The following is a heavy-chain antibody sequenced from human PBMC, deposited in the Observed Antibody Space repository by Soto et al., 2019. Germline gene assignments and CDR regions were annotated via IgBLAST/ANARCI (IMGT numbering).Heavy chain of an antibody. D-gene: IGHD3-22*01. CDR3: ARGTYYYDSSGYRPNNRLDS. J-gene: IGHJ4*02. CDR1: GDSINNGGYY. CDR2: IYYSGST. V-gene: IGHV4-31*03. Sequence: QVQLQESGPGLVKPSQTLSLTCTVSGDSINNGGYYWTWIRQRPGKGLEWIGYIYYSGSTHYNPSLKSRVTISVDTSENQFSLNLRSVTAADTAVYYCARGTYYYDSSGYRPNNRLDSWGQGTLVTVSS.